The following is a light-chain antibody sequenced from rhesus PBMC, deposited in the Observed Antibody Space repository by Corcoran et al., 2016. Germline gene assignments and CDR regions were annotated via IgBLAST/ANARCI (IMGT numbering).Light chain of an antibody. Sequence: DIQMTQSPSSLSASVGDTVTITCRASQGISSWLAWYQQKPGKAPKLLIYKASSFQSGVPSRFSGSGSGTYVTLTISSLQSEDFATYYCQQYSSRPPTFGQGTKVEIK. CDR2: KAS. J-gene: IGKJ1*01. CDR1: QGISSW. V-gene: IGKV1-22*01. CDR3: QQYSSRPPT.